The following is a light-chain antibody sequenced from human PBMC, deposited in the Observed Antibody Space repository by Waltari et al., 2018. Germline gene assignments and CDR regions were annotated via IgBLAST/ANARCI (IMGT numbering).Light chain of an antibody. Sequence: SYVLTQPPPVPVASGKTASITCGGNNIGSKSVPWYKQKPGQAPVLVIFHNGERTSGIPERFSGSNSGDTATLTITRVEAGDEAYYYCQVWDRDTDHFVFGTGTKFNVL. CDR1: NIGSKS. J-gene: IGLJ1*01. CDR3: QVWDRDTDHFV. CDR2: HNG. V-gene: IGLV3-21*03.